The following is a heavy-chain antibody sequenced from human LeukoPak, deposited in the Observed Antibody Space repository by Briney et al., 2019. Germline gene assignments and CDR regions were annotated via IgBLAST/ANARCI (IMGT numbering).Heavy chain of an antibody. Sequence: SGGSLRLSCAAARLTFSSYAMNWVRQAPGKGLEWVSMISGGGVKTHFADSVKGRFNISRDNSKNTLFLQMNSPRAEDTAIYYCAKGRGIVAAGSWFDAWGQGILVTVSS. CDR2: ISGGGVKT. CDR3: AKGRGIVAAGSWFDA. D-gene: IGHD6-13*01. CDR1: RLTFSSYA. V-gene: IGHV3-23*01. J-gene: IGHJ5*02.